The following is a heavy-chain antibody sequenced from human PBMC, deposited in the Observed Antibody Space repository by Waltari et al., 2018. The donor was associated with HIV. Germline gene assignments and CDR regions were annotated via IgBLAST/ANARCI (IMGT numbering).Heavy chain of an antibody. V-gene: IGHV3-30*18. D-gene: IGHD2-2*01. CDR3: AKDLVRLLSIPGYYYYGMDV. J-gene: IGHJ6*02. Sequence: QVQLVESGGGVVQPGRSLRLSCAASGFTFSSYGMHWVRQAPGKGLAWVAVISYDGSNKYYADSWKGRFTISRDNSKNTLYLQMNSLRAEDTAVYYCAKDLVRLLSIPGYYYYGMDVWGQGTTVTVSS. CDR2: ISYDGSNK. CDR1: GFTFSSYG.